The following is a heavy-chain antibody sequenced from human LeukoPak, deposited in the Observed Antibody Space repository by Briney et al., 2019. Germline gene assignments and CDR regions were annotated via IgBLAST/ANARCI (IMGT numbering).Heavy chain of an antibody. CDR3: ARHKKRRDGYNYFDY. CDR2: IYPGDSDT. V-gene: IGHV5-51*01. CDR1: GYSFTSYW. J-gene: IGHJ4*02. Sequence: GESLKISCKGSGYSFTSYWIGWVRQMPGKGLEWMGIIYPGDSDTRYSPSFQGQVTISASKSISTAYLQWSSLKASDTAMYYCARHKKRRDGYNYFDYWGQGTLVTVSS. D-gene: IGHD5-24*01.